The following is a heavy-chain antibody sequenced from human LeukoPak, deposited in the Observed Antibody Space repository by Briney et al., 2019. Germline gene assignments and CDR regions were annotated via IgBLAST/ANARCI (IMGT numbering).Heavy chain of an antibody. CDR1: GFTFSGSA. Sequence: GGSLRLSCAASGFTFSGSAMHWVRQASGKGLEWVGRIRSKANRYATAYAASVKGRFTISRDDSKNTAYPQMNSLKTEDTAVYYCTRGYCSSTSCPNEAWGQGTLVTVSP. J-gene: IGHJ5*02. V-gene: IGHV3-73*01. CDR2: IRSKANRYAT. CDR3: TRGYCSSTSCPNEA. D-gene: IGHD2-2*01.